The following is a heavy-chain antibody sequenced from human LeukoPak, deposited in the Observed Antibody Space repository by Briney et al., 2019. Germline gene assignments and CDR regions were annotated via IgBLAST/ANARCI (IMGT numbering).Heavy chain of an antibody. D-gene: IGHD4-17*01. CDR1: GYSISSGYY. CDR3: ARGLPKNDYGDYGGTWFDP. CDR2: IYYSGST. Sequence: PSETLSLTCTVSGYSISSGYYWGWIRQPPGKGLEWIGSIYYSGSTYYNPSLKSRVTISVDTSQNQFSLKLSSVTAADTAVYYCARGLPKNDYGDYGGTWFDPWGQGTLVTVSS. J-gene: IGHJ5*02. V-gene: IGHV4-38-2*02.